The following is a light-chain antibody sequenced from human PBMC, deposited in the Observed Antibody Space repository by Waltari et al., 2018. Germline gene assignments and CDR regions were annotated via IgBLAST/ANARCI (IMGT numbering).Light chain of an antibody. CDR3: CAYRSDNTFL. Sequence: QSALIQPPSVSKSLGQSVTISRTGTSSDIGDYRDVSWYFQHPGTAPRLLIYDVRKRPPGVSDRFSGSKSGNTASLTISGLQAEDEADYYCCAYRSDNTFLFGGGTRLTVL. J-gene: IGLJ7*01. V-gene: IGLV2-11*01. CDR2: DVR. CDR1: SSDIGDYRD.